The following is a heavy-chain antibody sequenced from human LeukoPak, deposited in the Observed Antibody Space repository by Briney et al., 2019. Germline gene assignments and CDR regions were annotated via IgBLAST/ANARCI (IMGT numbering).Heavy chain of an antibody. CDR1: GGTFSSYA. CDR2: IIPILGIA. Sequence: SVKVSCKASGGTFSSYAISWVRQAPGQGLEWMGRIIPILGIANYAQKFQGRVTITADKFTSTAYMELSSLRSEDTAVYYCARKSGSGWYHFDYWGQGTLVTVSS. V-gene: IGHV1-69*04. J-gene: IGHJ4*02. D-gene: IGHD6-19*01. CDR3: ARKSGSGWYHFDY.